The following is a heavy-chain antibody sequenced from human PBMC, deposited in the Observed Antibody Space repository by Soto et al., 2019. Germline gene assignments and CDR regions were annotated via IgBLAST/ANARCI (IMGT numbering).Heavy chain of an antibody. CDR3: ARERHQGSWYKGYYYYGMDV. CDR2: IYYSGST. Sequence: SETLSLTCTVSGGSISSYYWSWIRQPPGKGLEWIGYIYYSGSTNYNPSLKSRVTISVDTSKNQFSLKLSSVTAADTAVYYCARERHQGSWYKGYYYYGMDVWGQGTTVTVSS. J-gene: IGHJ6*02. CDR1: GGSISSYY. V-gene: IGHV4-59*01. D-gene: IGHD6-13*01.